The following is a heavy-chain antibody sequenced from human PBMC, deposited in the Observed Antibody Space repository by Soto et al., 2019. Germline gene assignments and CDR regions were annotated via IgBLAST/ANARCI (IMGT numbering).Heavy chain of an antibody. V-gene: IGHV1-3*01. CDR2: INAGNGNT. J-gene: IGHJ6*02. Sequence: ASVKVSCKASGYTFTSYAMHWVRQAPGQRLEWMGWINAGNGNTKYSQKFQGRVTITRDTSASTAYMELSSLRSEDTAVYYCARGIDYYDSSGYYPPYYYYGMDVWGQGTTVTV. D-gene: IGHD3-22*01. CDR3: ARGIDYYDSSGYYPPYYYYGMDV. CDR1: GYTFTSYA.